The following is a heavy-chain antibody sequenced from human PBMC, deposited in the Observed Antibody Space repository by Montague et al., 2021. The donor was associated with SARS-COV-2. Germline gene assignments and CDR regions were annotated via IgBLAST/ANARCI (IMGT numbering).Heavy chain of an antibody. Sequence: SETLSLTCTVSGGSISSSSYYWGWIRQPPGKGLEWIGSIYYRGSTYYNPSVESRVTISVDTSKNQFSLKLSSVTAADTAVYYCARVGRQQLVRLSGMDVWGQGTTVTVSS. V-gene: IGHV4-39*07. CDR3: ARVGRQQLVRLSGMDV. J-gene: IGHJ6*02. CDR1: GGSISSSSYY. D-gene: IGHD6-13*01. CDR2: IYYRGST.